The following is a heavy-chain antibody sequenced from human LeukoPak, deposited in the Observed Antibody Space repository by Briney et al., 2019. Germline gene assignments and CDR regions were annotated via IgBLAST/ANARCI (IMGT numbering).Heavy chain of an antibody. V-gene: IGHV4-59*12. J-gene: IGHJ4*02. Sequence: SETLSLTCTVSGGSISSYYWSWIRQPPGKGLEGIGYIYYSGSTNYNPSLKSRVTISVDTSKNQFSLRLSSVTAADTAMYYCARLRSPGDFDYWGQGTLVTVSS. CDR1: GGSISSYY. CDR2: IYYSGST. CDR3: ARLRSPGDFDY. D-gene: IGHD1-26*01.